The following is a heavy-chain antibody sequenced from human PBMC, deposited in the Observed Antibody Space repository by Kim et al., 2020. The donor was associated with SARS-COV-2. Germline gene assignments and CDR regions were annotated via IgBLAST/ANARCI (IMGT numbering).Heavy chain of an antibody. J-gene: IGHJ3*02. D-gene: IGHD3-3*01. CDR1: GFTFSSYG. CDR2: IWYDGSNK. Sequence: GGSLRLSCAASGFTFSSYGMHWVRQAPGKGLEWVAVIWYDGSNKYYADSVKGRFTISRDNSKNTLYLQMNSLRAEDTAVYYCARGNTYYDFWSGYTGPEAFDIWGQGTMVTVSS. V-gene: IGHV3-33*08. CDR3: ARGNTYYDFWSGYTGPEAFDI.